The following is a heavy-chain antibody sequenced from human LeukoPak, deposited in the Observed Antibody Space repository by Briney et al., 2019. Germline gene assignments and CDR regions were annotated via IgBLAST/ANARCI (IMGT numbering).Heavy chain of an antibody. CDR2: IYYSGST. CDR1: GGSFTKHQ. CDR3: ARLLLWFGESWYFDL. D-gene: IGHD3-10*01. V-gene: IGHV4-59*08. J-gene: IGHJ2*01. Sequence: RSSETLPLTCAVYGGSFTKHQWSWIRQPPGKGLEWIGYIYYSGSTNYNPSLKSRVTISVDTSKNQFSLKLSSVTAADTAVYYCARLLLWFGESWYFDLWGRGTLVTVSS.